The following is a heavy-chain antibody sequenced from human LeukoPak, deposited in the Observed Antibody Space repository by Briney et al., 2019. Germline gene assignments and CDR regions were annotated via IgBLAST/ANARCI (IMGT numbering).Heavy chain of an antibody. CDR2: IYYSGTT. J-gene: IGHJ4*02. Sequence: SETLSLTCTVCGGSISSYYWTWIRQPPGKELEWIGYIYYSGTTNYNPSFDKSRVTISLDTSKNQFSLKLSSVTAADTALYYCARGYSGSSYYFEYWGQGILVTVSS. CDR1: GGSISSYY. V-gene: IGHV4-59*01. D-gene: IGHD6-6*01. CDR3: ARGYSGSSYYFEY.